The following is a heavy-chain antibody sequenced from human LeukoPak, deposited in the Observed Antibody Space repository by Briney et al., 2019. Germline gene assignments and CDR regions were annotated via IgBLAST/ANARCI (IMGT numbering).Heavy chain of an antibody. CDR2: IYSSGST. V-gene: IGHV4-4*07. CDR3: ARMYSGSYGGIDY. D-gene: IGHD1-26*01. Sequence: SETLSLTCTVSGGSINSYYWSWIRQPAGEGLEWIGRIYSSGSTNYNPSLKSRVTMSVDMSKNQFSLKLSSVTAADTAVYYCARMYSGSYGGIDYWGQGTLVTVSS. CDR1: GGSINSYY. J-gene: IGHJ4*02.